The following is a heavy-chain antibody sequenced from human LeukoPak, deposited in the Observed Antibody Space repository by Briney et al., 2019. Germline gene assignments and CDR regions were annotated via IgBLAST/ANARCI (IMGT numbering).Heavy chain of an antibody. D-gene: IGHD1-1*01. Sequence: SETLSLTCAVYARSLTNLCCRWIRQTPGKGMEWIGEINDSGRINYNTSLMSRVTVSVDTSKNQSSLRLTSVTATDTAVYHCASRWNDGRNYYIDVWGKGATVSVSS. J-gene: IGHJ6*03. CDR2: INDSGRI. CDR1: ARSLTNLC. CDR3: ASRWNDGRNYYIDV. V-gene: IGHV4-34*01.